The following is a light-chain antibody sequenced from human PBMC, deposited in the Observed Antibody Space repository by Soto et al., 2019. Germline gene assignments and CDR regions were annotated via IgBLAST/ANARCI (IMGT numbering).Light chain of an antibody. J-gene: IGKJ1*01. V-gene: IGKV1-39*01. CDR2: DAS. CDR1: QTIRNY. Sequence: QMTQSPSTLSSSLRYRFTITFLSSQTIRNYLNWYQQKPGKAPNLLIWDASTLLSGVPSRFSGSGSGTDFTLTISSLQPEDFATYFCQQTYTPPRTFGQGTKVDIK. CDR3: QQTYTPPRT.